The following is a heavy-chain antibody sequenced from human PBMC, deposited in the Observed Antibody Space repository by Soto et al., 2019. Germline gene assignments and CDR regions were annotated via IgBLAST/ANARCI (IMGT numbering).Heavy chain of an antibody. D-gene: IGHD1-26*01. CDR3: ARDRRSYEGSEWDGFDY. CDR2: INTGNGNT. CDR1: TSYA. Sequence: TSYAVHWVRQAPGQRLEWVGWINTGNGNTKDSQKFQGRVTITRDTSASTAYLELSSLTSEDTAVYYCARDRRSYEGSEWDGFDYWGQGTLVTVSS. V-gene: IGHV1-3*04. J-gene: IGHJ4*02.